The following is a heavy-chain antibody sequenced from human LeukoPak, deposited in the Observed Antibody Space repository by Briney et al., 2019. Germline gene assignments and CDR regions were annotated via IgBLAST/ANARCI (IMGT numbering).Heavy chain of an antibody. Sequence: ASVKVSCKASGYTFTSYDINWARQATGQGLEWMGWMNPNSGNTGYAQKFQGRVTMTRNTSISTAYMELSSLRSEDTAVYYCARWGRHYYGMDVWGQGTTVTVSS. CDR2: MNPNSGNT. CDR3: ARWGRHYYGMDV. V-gene: IGHV1-8*01. CDR1: GYTFTSYD. D-gene: IGHD4-23*01. J-gene: IGHJ6*02.